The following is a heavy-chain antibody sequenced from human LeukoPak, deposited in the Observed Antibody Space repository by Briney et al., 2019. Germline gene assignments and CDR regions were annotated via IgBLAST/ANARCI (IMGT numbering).Heavy chain of an antibody. V-gene: IGHV3-48*03. CDR2: ISDSGRSI. Sequence: GGSLRLSCVASGFAFSSYEMTWVRQAPGKGLEWLSYISDSGRSIYYADSVKGRFTISRDNAKKSLYLQMNSLRAEDTAVYYCAKDRWYYYDSSGYYYGTFDIWGQGTMVTVSS. CDR1: GFAFSSYE. D-gene: IGHD3-22*01. J-gene: IGHJ3*02. CDR3: AKDRWYYYDSSGYYYGTFDI.